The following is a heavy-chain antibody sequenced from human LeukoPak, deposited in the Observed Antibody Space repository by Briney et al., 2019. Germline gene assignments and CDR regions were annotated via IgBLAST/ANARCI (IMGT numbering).Heavy chain of an antibody. CDR3: AREGGGDSHDYYYYMDV. CDR2: IIPIFGTA. V-gene: IGHV1-69*13. CDR1: GGTFSSYA. J-gene: IGHJ6*03. Sequence: ASVKVSCKASGGTFSSYAISWVRQAPGQGLEWMGGIIPIFGTANYAQKFQGRVTITADESTSTAYMELSSLRSEDTAVYYCAREGGGDSHDYYYYMDVWGKGTTVTISS. D-gene: IGHD2-21*02.